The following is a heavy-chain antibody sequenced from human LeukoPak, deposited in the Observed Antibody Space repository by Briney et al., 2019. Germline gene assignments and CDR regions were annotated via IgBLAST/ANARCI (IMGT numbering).Heavy chain of an antibody. Sequence: ASVTVSFKSSGGILSSYVITWVRQAPGQGLEWMGGIHPTFGAPNYAQKFQGRVMITTDESTGTDYMELFSLTSEDTAVYYCARATGRGYTYGAAAYWGQGTLVTVSS. V-gene: IGHV1-69*05. CDR1: GGILSSYV. CDR3: ARATGRGYTYGAAAY. CDR2: IHPTFGAP. D-gene: IGHD5-18*01. J-gene: IGHJ4*02.